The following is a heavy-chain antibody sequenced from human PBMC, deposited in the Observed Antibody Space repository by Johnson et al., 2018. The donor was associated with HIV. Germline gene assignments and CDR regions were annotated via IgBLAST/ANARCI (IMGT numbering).Heavy chain of an antibody. Sequence: VQLVESGGGLVQPGGSVRLSCAASGFTFRNYAMHCVRQAPGKGLEYVSAISTNGFLTYYANSVKGRFTISRDNSKNTLFLQMGSLRPEDMAVYYCACDAKSSTWSPDGTDAFDVWGQGTMVTVSS. V-gene: IGHV3-64*01. J-gene: IGHJ3*01. CDR1: GFTFRNYA. D-gene: IGHD1-1*01. CDR2: ISTNGFLT. CDR3: ACDAKSSTWSPDGTDAFDV.